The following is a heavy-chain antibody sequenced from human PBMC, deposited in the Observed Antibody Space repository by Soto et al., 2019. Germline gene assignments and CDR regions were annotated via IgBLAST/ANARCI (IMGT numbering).Heavy chain of an antibody. Sequence: QGQLQESAPGLVKPSQTLSLTCTVSSGSISSGGDYWRWIRQHPGKGLEWIGYIYHSGSTYYNPSRKSRVIISVDTSKNQFSLRLSSVTAADTAVYYCAREGGYGSAVSCFSHDYWGPGTLVTVSS. CDR2: IYHSGST. J-gene: IGHJ4*02. V-gene: IGHV4-31*03. CDR3: AREGGYGSAVSCFSHDY. D-gene: IGHD2-15*01. CDR1: SGSISSGGDY.